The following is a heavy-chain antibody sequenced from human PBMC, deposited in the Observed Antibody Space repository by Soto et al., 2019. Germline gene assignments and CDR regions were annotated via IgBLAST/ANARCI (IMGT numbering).Heavy chain of an antibody. CDR2: IIPIFGTA. CDR3: ASGGYSGPPRFRAYYYGMDV. CDR1: GGTFSSYA. Sequence: VSCKASGGTFSSYAISWVRQAPGQGLEWMGGIIPIFGTANYAQKFQGRVTITADKSTSTAYMELSSLRSEDTAVYYCASGGYSGPPRFRAYYYGMDVWGQGTTVTVSS. J-gene: IGHJ6*02. V-gene: IGHV1-69*06. D-gene: IGHD5-12*01.